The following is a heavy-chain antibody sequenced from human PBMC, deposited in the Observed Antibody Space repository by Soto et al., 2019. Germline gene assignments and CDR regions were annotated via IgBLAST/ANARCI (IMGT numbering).Heavy chain of an antibody. CDR1: GFTFSSDG. V-gene: IGHV3-33*01. CDR2: ICYDGSNK. Sequence: QVQLVESGGGVVQPGRSLRLSCAASGFTFSSDGMHWVRQAPGKGLEWVAVICYDGSNKYYADSVKGRFTISRDNSKNPLYLQMNSLRAEDTAVYYCARGGGYSYGYYYYYGMDVWGQGTTVTVSS. CDR3: ARGGGYSYGYYYYYGMDV. J-gene: IGHJ6*02. D-gene: IGHD5-18*01.